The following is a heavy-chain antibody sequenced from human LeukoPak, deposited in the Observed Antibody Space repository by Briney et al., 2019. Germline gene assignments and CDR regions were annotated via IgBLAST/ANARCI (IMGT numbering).Heavy chain of an antibody. CDR3: AREATVTGVDY. D-gene: IGHD4-17*01. CDR2: INHSGST. CDR1: SGSIRFSSYY. J-gene: IGHJ4*02. Sequence: SETLSLTCTVSSGSIRFSSYYWSWIRQPPGKGLEWIGEINHSGSTNYNPSLKSRVTISVDTSKNQFSLKLSSVTAADTAVYYCAREATVTGVDYWGQGTLVTVSS. V-gene: IGHV4-39*07.